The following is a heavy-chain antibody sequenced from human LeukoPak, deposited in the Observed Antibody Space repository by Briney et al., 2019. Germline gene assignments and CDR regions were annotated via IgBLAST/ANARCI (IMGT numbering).Heavy chain of an antibody. CDR1: EFTFSTYA. J-gene: IGHJ4*02. V-gene: IGHV3-23*01. CDR2: ISGSGGST. D-gene: IGHD3-22*01. Sequence: LPGGSLRLSCAASEFTFSTYAMNWVRQAPGKGLEWVSAISGSGGSTYYADSVKGRFTISRDNSKNTLYLQMNSLRAEDTAVYYCAKAFGRQWLLPDSDYWGQGTLVTVSS. CDR3: AKAFGRQWLLPDSDY.